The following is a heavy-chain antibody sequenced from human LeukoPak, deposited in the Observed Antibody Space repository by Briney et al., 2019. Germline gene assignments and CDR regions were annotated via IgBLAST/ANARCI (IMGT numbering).Heavy chain of an antibody. V-gene: IGHV4-34*01. CDR3: AGRYWRLSSSWYKGLYYFDY. CDR2: INHSGST. CDR1: GGSFSGYY. D-gene: IGHD6-13*01. J-gene: IGHJ4*02. Sequence: SETLSLTCAVYGGSFSGYYWSWIRQPPGKGLEWIGVINHSGSTNYNPSFKSRVTISVDTSTNQFSLKLSSVTAADPAVYYCAGRYWRLSSSWYKGLYYFDYWGQGTLVSVSS.